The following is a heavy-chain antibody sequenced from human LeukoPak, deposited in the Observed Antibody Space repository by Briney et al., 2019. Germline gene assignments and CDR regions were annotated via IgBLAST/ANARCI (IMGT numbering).Heavy chain of an antibody. J-gene: IGHJ6*02. CDR1: GITASKYW. CDR2: IHSDGSAT. Sequence: GGSLRLSCAVSGITASKYWMHWVRQVPGKGLVWVSRIHSDGSATDYADSVKGRFTITRDSAKNTLYLEMNSLRVEDTAVYYCTRDANHYGGMDVWGQGTTVTVSS. V-gene: IGHV3-74*01. CDR3: TRDANHYGGMDV.